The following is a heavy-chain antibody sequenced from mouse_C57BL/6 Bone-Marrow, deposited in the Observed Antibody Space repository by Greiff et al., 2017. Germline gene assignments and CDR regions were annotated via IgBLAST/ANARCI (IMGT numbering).Heavy chain of an antibody. D-gene: IGHD1-1*01. V-gene: IGHV1-69*01. CDR3: ATSYYYGYFDY. Sequence: VQLQQPGAELVMPGASVKLSCKASGYTFTSYWMTWVKQRPGKGLEWIGEIDPSDSYTNYNQKFKGKSTLTVDKSSSTAYMQLSSLTYEDSAVYYCATSYYYGYFDYWGQGTTLTVSS. CDR1: GYTFTSYW. CDR2: IDPSDSYT. J-gene: IGHJ2*01.